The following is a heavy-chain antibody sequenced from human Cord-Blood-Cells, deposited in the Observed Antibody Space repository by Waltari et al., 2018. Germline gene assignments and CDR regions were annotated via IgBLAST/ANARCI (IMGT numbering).Heavy chain of an antibody. D-gene: IGHD6-19*01. CDR2: IYTSGST. J-gene: IGHJ3*02. Sequence: QVQLQASGPGLVKPSETLSITCTVSGGSISSYYWSWIRQPAGKGLEWIGRIYTSGSTNYNPSLKSRVTMSVDTSKNQFSLKLSSVTAADTAVYYCARSGYSSGWFDAFDIWGQGTMVTVSS. CDR1: GGSISSYY. V-gene: IGHV4-4*07. CDR3: ARSGYSSGWFDAFDI.